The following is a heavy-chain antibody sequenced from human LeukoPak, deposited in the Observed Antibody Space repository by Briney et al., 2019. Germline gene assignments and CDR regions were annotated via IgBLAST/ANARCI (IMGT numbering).Heavy chain of an antibody. V-gene: IGHV3-53*01. CDR2: IYSGGST. CDR3: ARDGGSSSKNLDY. D-gene: IGHD6-13*01. J-gene: IGHJ4*02. CDR1: GSTVSSNY. Sequence: GGSLRLSCAASGSTVSSNYMSWVRQAPGKGLEWVSVIYSGGSTYYADSVKGRFTISRDNSKNTLYLQMNSLRAEDTAVYYCARDGGSSSKNLDYWGQGTLVTVSS.